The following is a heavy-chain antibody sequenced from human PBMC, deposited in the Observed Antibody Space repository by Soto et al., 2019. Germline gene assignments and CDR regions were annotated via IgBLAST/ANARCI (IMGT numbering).Heavy chain of an antibody. Sequence: EVQLVESGGALVQPGGSLRLSCAASGFTFSSYCMHWVRQAPGKGLVWVSRINSDGSSTSYADSVKGRFTISRDNAKNTLYLQMNSLRAEDTAVYYCARTSLVVAAATREDYWGQGTLVTVSS. J-gene: IGHJ4*02. CDR3: ARTSLVVAAATREDY. V-gene: IGHV3-74*01. CDR2: INSDGSST. CDR1: GFTFSSYC. D-gene: IGHD2-15*01.